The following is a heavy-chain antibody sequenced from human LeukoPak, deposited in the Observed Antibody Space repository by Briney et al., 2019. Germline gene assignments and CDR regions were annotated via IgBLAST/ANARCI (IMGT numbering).Heavy chain of an antibody. CDR3: ARGPRVTIFGVVLDLKNNWFDP. J-gene: IGHJ5*02. Sequence: ASVKVSCRVSGYTLTELSMHWVRQAPGQGLEWMGIINPSGGSTNYAQKFQGRVTMTRDTSTSTVYMELSSLRSEDTAVYYCARGPRVTIFGVVLDLKNNWFDPWGQGTLVTVSS. V-gene: IGHV1-46*03. D-gene: IGHD3-3*01. CDR2: INPSGGST. CDR1: GYTLTELS.